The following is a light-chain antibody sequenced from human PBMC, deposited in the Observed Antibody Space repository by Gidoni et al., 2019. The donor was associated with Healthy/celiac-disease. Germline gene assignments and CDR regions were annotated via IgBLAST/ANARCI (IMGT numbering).Light chain of an antibody. V-gene: IGLV2-8*01. CDR1: SSAVGGYNY. Sequence: QSALTQPPSPSGSPVQSVPLSCTGTSSAVGGYNYVSWYQQHPGKAPKLMIYEVSKRPSGVPDRFSGSKSGNTASLTVSGLQAEDEADYYCSSYAGSKGVFGGGTKLTVL. CDR3: SSYAGSKGV. J-gene: IGLJ3*02. CDR2: EVS.